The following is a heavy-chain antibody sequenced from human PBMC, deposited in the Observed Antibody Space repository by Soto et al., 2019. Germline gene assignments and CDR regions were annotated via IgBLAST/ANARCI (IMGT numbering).Heavy chain of an antibody. CDR3: AKDSYGMDV. V-gene: IGHV3-30*18. J-gene: IGHJ6*02. CDR2: ISYDGSNK. CDR1: GFTFSSYG. Sequence: QVQLVESGGGVVQAGRSLRLSCAASGFTFSSYGMHWVRQAPGKGLEWVAVISYDGSNKYYADSVKGRFTISRDNSKNTLYLQMNSLRAEDTAVYYCAKDSYGMDVWGQGTTVTVSS.